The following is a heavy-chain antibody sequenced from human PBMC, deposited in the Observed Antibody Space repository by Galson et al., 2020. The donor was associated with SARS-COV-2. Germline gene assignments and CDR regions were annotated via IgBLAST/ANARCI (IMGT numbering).Heavy chain of an antibody. D-gene: IGHD6-19*01. CDR1: GFTFSSYE. J-gene: IGHJ3*02. Sequence: TGGSLRLSCAASGFTFSSYEMNWVRQAPGKGLEWISYISGTGGTTYYADSVTGRFTISRDNAKNSVYLQMNSLRAEDTAVYYCAREGAYRSGWDALDIWGQGTMVIVSS. V-gene: IGHV3-48*03. CDR2: ISGTGGTT. CDR3: AREGAYRSGWDALDI.